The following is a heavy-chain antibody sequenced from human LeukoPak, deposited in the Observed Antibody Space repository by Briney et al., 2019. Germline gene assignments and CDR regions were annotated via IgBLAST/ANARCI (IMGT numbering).Heavy chain of an antibody. Sequence: ASVKVSCKASGYTFTGYYMHWVRQAPGQGLEWMGWMNPNSGNTGYAQKFQGRVTMTRNTSISTAYMELSSLRSEDTAVYYCARGRLSSTNDYYMDVWGKGTTVTVSS. D-gene: IGHD2-2*01. CDR1: GYTFTGYY. CDR2: MNPNSGNT. J-gene: IGHJ6*03. V-gene: IGHV1-8*02. CDR3: ARGRLSSTNDYYMDV.